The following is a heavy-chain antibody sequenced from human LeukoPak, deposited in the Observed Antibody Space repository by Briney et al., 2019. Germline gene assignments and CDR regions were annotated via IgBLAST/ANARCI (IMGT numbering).Heavy chain of an antibody. Sequence: GASVKVSCKASGHTFTGYYMHWVRQAPGQGLKWMGWINPNSGGTNYAQKFQGRVTMTRDTSISTAYMELSRLRSDDTAVYYCAREGCSGGSCYSNYYYMDVWGKGTTVTVSS. CDR3: AREGCSGGSCYSNYYYMDV. CDR1: GHTFTGYY. D-gene: IGHD2-15*01. V-gene: IGHV1-2*02. CDR2: INPNSGGT. J-gene: IGHJ6*03.